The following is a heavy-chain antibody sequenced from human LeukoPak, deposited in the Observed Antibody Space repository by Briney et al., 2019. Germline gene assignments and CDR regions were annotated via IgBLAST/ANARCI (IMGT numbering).Heavy chain of an antibody. J-gene: IGHJ5*02. CDR1: GGXISTYY. D-gene: IGHD3-10*01. Sequence: SETLSLTCTVSGGXISTYYWTWIRQPPGKGLEWIGYIYYSGGANYNPSLKSRVTISVDTAKNQFSLKLNSVSAADTAVYYCARAVGSGSYRDSWFDPWGQGTLVTVSS. CDR3: ARAVGSGSYRDSWFDP. CDR2: IYYSGGA. V-gene: IGHV4-59*01.